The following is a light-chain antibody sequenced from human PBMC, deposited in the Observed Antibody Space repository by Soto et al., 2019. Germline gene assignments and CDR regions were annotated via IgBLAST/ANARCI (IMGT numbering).Light chain of an antibody. J-gene: IGLJ1*01. CDR1: SSNIGAGYD. CDR2: ANG. Sequence: QSVLTQPPSVSGAPGQRVTISCTGSSSNIGAGYDVHWYQQLPGTAPKLLIYANGNRPSGVPDRFSGSKSGTSASLAISGLQAEDETDYYCFSYTSSGTYVFGTGTKVTVL. CDR3: FSYTSSGTYV. V-gene: IGLV1-40*01.